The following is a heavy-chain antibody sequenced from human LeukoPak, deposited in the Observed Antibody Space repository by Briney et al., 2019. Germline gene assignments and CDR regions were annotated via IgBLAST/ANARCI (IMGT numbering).Heavy chain of an antibody. CDR1: GFSFSDSD. Sequence: GGSLRLSCAASGFSFSDSDMNWVRRAPGKGLEWVSTITSSSSHIYYADSVKGRFTISRDNAKNSLYLQMNSLRAEDTAVYYCARNFNLWGQGTLVTVSS. CDR2: ITSSSSHI. V-gene: IGHV3-21*01. J-gene: IGHJ5*02. CDR3: ARNFNL.